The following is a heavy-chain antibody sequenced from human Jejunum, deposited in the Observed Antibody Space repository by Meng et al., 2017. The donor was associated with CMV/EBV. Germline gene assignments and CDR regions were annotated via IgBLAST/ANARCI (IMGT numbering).Heavy chain of an antibody. CDR2: IYTSGST. Sequence: QVQLQEPGPGLVKSSGTLSLTCFVSAGSISGYYWSWIRQPAGKGLERIGRIYTSGSTHYNPSLKSRLTMSVDLSNNQISLKLRSVTAADTAVYYCARESGSYYWFDPWGQGTLVTVSS. CDR1: AGSISGYY. CDR3: ARESGSYYWFDP. V-gene: IGHV4-4*07. D-gene: IGHD1-26*01. J-gene: IGHJ5*02.